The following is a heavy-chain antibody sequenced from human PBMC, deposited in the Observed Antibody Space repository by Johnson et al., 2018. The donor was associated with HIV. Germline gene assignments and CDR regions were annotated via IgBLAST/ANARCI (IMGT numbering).Heavy chain of an antibody. V-gene: IGHV3-23*04. Sequence: VQLVESGGGLIQPGGSLTLSCEGSEFTFSYYWMYWVRQAPGKGLVWVSVISGSGGTTYCADSVKGRFTISRDNSENTLYLQMNSLRAEDTAVYYCAKEGGRITMIVVEPDAFDIWGQGTMVTVSS. D-gene: IGHD3-22*01. CDR1: EFTFSYYW. CDR3: AKEGGRITMIVVEPDAFDI. CDR2: ISGSGGTT. J-gene: IGHJ3*02.